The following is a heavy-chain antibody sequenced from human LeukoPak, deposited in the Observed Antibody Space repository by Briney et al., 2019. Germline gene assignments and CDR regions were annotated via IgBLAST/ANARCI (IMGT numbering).Heavy chain of an antibody. J-gene: IGHJ4*02. V-gene: IGHV4-34*01. CDR2: INTRGIT. Sequence: SETLSLTCAVYGGSLSGSYWTWIRQSPGKGLEWIGEINTRGITNYSPSLKSRLTISIDTSQNRFTLNLKSVTAADTAVCFCATYGMATIYFQSWGQGVLVTVSS. CDR1: GGSLSGSY. D-gene: IGHD5-24*01. CDR3: ATYGMATIYFQS.